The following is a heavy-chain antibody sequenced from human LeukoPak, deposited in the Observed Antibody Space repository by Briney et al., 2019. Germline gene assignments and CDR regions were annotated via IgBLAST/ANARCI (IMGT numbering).Heavy chain of an antibody. J-gene: IGHJ3*01. CDR2: INPNTGAT. CDR1: GYIFTDFY. Sequence: ASVKVSCKASGYIFTDFYINWVRQAPGQGLEWMGWINPNTGATHFAQKFQDRLTMTRDTSISTAYMELTTLNSDDTAVYYCARDDPHDYEILTGHYHVFDVWGQGTMVIVSS. V-gene: IGHV1-2*02. D-gene: IGHD3-9*01. CDR3: ARDDPHDYEILTGHYHVFDV.